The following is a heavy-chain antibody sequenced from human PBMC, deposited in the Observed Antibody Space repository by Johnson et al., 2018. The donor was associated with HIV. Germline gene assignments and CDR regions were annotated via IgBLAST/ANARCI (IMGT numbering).Heavy chain of an antibody. V-gene: IGHV3-20*04. CDR3: ARSLKWELGLPDWDAFDI. D-gene: IGHD1-26*01. CDR2: INWNGGRR. J-gene: IGHJ3*02. CDR1: AFTFDDYG. Sequence: VQLVESGGGVVRPGGSLRLSCVASAFTFDDYGMSWVHQAPGKGLEWVSGINWNGGRRGYVDSVNGRFTISRDNARNSLHLEMNSLGAEDTAFYFCARSLKWELGLPDWDAFDIWGQGTMVTVSS.